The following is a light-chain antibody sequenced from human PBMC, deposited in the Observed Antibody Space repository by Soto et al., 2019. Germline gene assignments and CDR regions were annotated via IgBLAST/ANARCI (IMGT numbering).Light chain of an antibody. CDR2: ANF. V-gene: IGLV1-44*01. CDR1: DSNIGSNT. Sequence: QSVLTQAPSASGTPGQSVTISCSGSDSNIGSNTVNWYQQLPGMAPKLLIYANFQRSSGAPDRFSASKSGTSASLAISGLQSEDEAHSYCAVWDDGLSGWVFGGGTKLTVL. CDR3: AVWDDGLSGWV. J-gene: IGLJ2*01.